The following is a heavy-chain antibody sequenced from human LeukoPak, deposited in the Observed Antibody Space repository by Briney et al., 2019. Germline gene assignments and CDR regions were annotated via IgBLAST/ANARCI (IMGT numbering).Heavy chain of an antibody. CDR2: ISGSGGTK. V-gene: IGHV3-23*01. Sequence: GGSLRLSCATSGFTFSNYAVSWVRQAPGKGREWVSSISGSGGTKYYADSVKGRFTISRDNSKNTLYLQMNSLRAEDTAVYYCAKDPYRASSGLVDYWGQGTLVTVSS. CDR1: GFTFSNYA. J-gene: IGHJ4*02. CDR3: AKDPYRASSGLVDY. D-gene: IGHD5-12*01.